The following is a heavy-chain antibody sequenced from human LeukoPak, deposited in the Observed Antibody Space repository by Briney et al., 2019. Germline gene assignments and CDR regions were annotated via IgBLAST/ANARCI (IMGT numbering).Heavy chain of an antibody. Sequence: ASVKVSCKASGYTFTSYDINWVRQATGQGLEWMGWMNPNSGGTNYAQKFQGRVTMTRDTSISTAYMELSRLRSDDTAVYYCARDLSQVAVAGRRDDYWGQGTLVTVSS. CDR1: GYTFTSYD. D-gene: IGHD6-19*01. CDR3: ARDLSQVAVAGRRDDY. CDR2: MNPNSGGT. J-gene: IGHJ4*02. V-gene: IGHV1-2*02.